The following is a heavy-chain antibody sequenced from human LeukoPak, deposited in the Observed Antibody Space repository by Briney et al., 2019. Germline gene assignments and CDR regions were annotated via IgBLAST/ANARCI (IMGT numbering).Heavy chain of an antibody. CDR1: GYTFTGYY. CDR3: AREDGYSGYQLDY. D-gene: IGHD5-12*01. V-gene: IGHV1-2*02. Sequence: ASVKVSCKASGYTFTGYYMHWVRQAPGQGLEWMGWINPNSGGTNYAQEFQGRVTMTRDTSISTAYMELSRLRSDDTAVYYCAREDGYSGYQLDYWGQGTLVTVSS. CDR2: INPNSGGT. J-gene: IGHJ4*02.